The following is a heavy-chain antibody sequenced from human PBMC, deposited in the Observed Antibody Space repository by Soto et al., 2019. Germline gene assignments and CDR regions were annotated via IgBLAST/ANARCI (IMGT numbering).Heavy chain of an antibody. D-gene: IGHD3-9*01. J-gene: IGHJ6*02. V-gene: IGHV5-51*01. Sequence: GESLKISCKASGYSFTNYWIAWVRQLPGKGLEWMGIIYPGDSYTRYSPSFQGQVTISADKSISTVYLQWSSLKASDTAMYYCATKGDALAGYYDAQACSHYHGMDVWRQGTRVTVSS. CDR2: IYPGDSYT. CDR3: ATKGDALAGYYDAQACSHYHGMDV. CDR1: GYSFTNYW.